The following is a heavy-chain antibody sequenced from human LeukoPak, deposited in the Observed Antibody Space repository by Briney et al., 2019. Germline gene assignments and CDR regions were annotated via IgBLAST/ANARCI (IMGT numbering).Heavy chain of an antibody. CDR1: GGTFSSYA. CDR2: IIPIFGTA. V-gene: IGHV1-69*13. CDR3: ARVSSAAGYSYYYGMDV. D-gene: IGHD6-13*01. Sequence: VASVKVSRKASGGTFSSYAISWVRQAPGQGLEWMGGIIPIFGTANYAQKFQGRVTITADESTSTAYMELSSLRSEDTAVYYCARVSSAAGYSYYYGMDVWGKGTTVTVSS. J-gene: IGHJ6*04.